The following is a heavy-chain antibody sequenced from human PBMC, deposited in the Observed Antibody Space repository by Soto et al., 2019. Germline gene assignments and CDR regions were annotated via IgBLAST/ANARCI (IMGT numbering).Heavy chain of an antibody. CDR2: INAGNGNT. Sequence: GASVKVSCKASGYTFTSYAMHWVRQAPGQRLEWMGWINAGNGNTKYSQKFQGRVTITRDTSASTAYMELSSLRSEDTAVYYCARDHRRYYDFWSGHYPYYYYGMDVWGQGTTVTVSS. CDR1: GYTFTSYA. V-gene: IGHV1-3*01. CDR3: ARDHRRYYDFWSGHYPYYYYGMDV. D-gene: IGHD3-3*01. J-gene: IGHJ6*02.